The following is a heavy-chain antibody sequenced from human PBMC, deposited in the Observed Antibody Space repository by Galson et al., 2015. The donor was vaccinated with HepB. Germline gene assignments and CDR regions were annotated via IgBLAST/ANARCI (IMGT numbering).Heavy chain of an antibody. V-gene: IGHV3-30*04. J-gene: IGHJ6*02. Sequence: SLRLSCAASGFTFSSYAMHWVRQAPGKGLEWVAVISYDGSNKYYADSVRGRFTISRDNSKNTLYLQMNSLRAEDTAVYYWARVSSAHYYYYGIDVWGQGTTVTVSS. D-gene: IGHD2-15*01. CDR1: GFTFSSYA. CDR2: ISYDGSNK. CDR3: ARVSSAHYYYYGIDV.